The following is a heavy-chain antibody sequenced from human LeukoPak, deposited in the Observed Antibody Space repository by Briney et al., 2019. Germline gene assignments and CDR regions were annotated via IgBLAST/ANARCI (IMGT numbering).Heavy chain of an antibody. D-gene: IGHD1-14*01. V-gene: IGHV3-11*01. CDR1: GFTFSDYY. CDR3: ARGSLHHSSYGMDV. CDR2: ISSSGSTI. J-gene: IGHJ6*02. Sequence: GGSLRLSCAASGFTFSDYYMSWIRQAPGRGLEWVSYISSSGSTIYYADSVKGRFTISRDNAKNSLYLQMNSLRAEDTAVYYCARGSLHHSSYGMDVWGQGTTVTVSS.